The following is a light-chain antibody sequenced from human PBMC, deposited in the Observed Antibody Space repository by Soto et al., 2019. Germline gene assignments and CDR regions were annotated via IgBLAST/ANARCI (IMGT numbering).Light chain of an antibody. Sequence: DIQMTQSPSSLSASVGDRVTITCQASQDITSYLNWYQHKPGKAPKILIYDASILEAGVTPRFSGSGSGTDFTLTISSLQPADVATYYCQHCDYLPIFGPGTTVYFK. CDR1: QDITSY. CDR2: DAS. V-gene: IGKV1-33*01. CDR3: QHCDYLPI. J-gene: IGKJ3*01.